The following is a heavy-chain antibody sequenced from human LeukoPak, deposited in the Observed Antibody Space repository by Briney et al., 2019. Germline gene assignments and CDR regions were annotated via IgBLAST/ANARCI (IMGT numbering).Heavy chain of an antibody. CDR1: GFTFDDYA. D-gene: IGHD3-10*01. Sequence: GGSLRLSCAASGFTFDDYAMHWVRQAPGKGLEWVSGISWNSGSIGYADSVKGRFTISRDNAKNSLYLQMNSLRAEDTALYYCAKGVVRGVPIFDYWGQGTLVTVSS. V-gene: IGHV3-9*01. CDR2: ISWNSGSI. J-gene: IGHJ4*02. CDR3: AKGVVRGVPIFDY.